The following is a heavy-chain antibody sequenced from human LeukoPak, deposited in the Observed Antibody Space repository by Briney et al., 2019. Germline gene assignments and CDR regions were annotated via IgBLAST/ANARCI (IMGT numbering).Heavy chain of an antibody. J-gene: IGHJ5*02. CDR2: IWYDGSNK. V-gene: IGHV3-33*08. Sequence: PGRSLRLSCAASGFTFSSYAMHWVRQAPGKGLEWVAVIWYDGSNKYYADSVKGRFTISRDNSKNTLYLQMNSLRAEDTAVYYCARDGAQYSSSWWWWFDPWGQGTLVTVSS. CDR1: GFTFSSYA. CDR3: ARDGAQYSSSWWWWFDP. D-gene: IGHD6-13*01.